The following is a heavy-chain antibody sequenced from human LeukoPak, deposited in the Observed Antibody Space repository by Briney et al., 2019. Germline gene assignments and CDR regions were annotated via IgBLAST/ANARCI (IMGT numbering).Heavy chain of an antibody. Sequence: SETLSLTCTVSGGSISSSSYYWGWIRQPPGKGLEWIGSIYYSGSTYYNPSLKSRVTISVDTSKNQFSLKLSSVTAADTAVYYCASVGIAARPGAFDIWGQGTMVTVSS. V-gene: IGHV4-39*07. D-gene: IGHD6-6*01. CDR1: GGSISSSSYY. CDR3: ASVGIAARPGAFDI. CDR2: IYYSGST. J-gene: IGHJ3*02.